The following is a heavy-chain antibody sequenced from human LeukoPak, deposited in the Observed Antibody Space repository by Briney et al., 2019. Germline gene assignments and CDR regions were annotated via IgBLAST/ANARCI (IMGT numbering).Heavy chain of an antibody. Sequence: SETLSLTCAVSGGSISSSNWWSWVRQPPGKGLEWIGEIYHSGSTNYNPSLKSRVTISVDKSKNQFSLKLSSVTAADTAVYYCARQPATYYYDSSGYYLDYWGQGTLVTVSS. J-gene: IGHJ4*02. CDR2: IYHSGST. D-gene: IGHD3-22*01. CDR1: GGSISSSNW. CDR3: ARQPATYYYDSSGYYLDY. V-gene: IGHV4-4*02.